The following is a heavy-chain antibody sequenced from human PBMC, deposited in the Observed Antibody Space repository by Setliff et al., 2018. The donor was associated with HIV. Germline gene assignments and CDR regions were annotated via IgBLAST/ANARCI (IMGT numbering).Heavy chain of an antibody. V-gene: IGHV4-61*05. Sequence: PSETLSLTCTVSGGSISSSSYYWGWIRQPPGKGLEWIGYIYYIGNTNYNPSLQSRVSISMDTSKNQFSLKLHSVTAADTAIYHCAKGGASSHWLGPWGQGTLVTVSS. D-gene: IGHD3-16*01. CDR2: IYYIGNT. CDR3: AKGGASSHWLGP. J-gene: IGHJ5*02. CDR1: GGSISSSSYY.